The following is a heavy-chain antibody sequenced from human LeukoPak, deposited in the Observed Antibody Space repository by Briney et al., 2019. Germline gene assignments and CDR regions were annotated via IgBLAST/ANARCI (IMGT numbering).Heavy chain of an antibody. CDR1: GWILSDYN. CDR3: ARDLSATARAYDY. Sequence: GETLRLSCAAYGWILSDYNMNWIRQAPGKGLEWVSFIAISGTYITYAASMKGRFTISRDNAKNSLYLQMNSLRAEDTAVYYCARDLSATARAYDYWGQGTLVTVSS. CDR2: IAISGTYI. D-gene: IGHD1-26*01. J-gene: IGHJ4*02. V-gene: IGHV3-21*01.